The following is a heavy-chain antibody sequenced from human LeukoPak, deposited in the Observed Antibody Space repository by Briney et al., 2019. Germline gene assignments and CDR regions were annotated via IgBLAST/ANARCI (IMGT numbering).Heavy chain of an antibody. Sequence: GGSLRLSRAASGFTFSSYEMNWVRQAPGKGLEWVSYISSSGSTIYYADSVKGRFTISRDNAKNSLYLQMNSLRAEDTAVYYCAREGSRVLAVALDYWGQGTLVTVSS. V-gene: IGHV3-48*03. CDR3: AREGSRVLAVALDY. J-gene: IGHJ4*02. CDR2: ISSSGSTI. D-gene: IGHD6-19*01. CDR1: GFTFSSYE.